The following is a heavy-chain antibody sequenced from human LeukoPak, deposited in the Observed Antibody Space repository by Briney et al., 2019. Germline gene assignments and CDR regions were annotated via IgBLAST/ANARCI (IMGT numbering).Heavy chain of an antibody. J-gene: IGHJ4*02. CDR3: ARAGLYSTSGLEY. V-gene: IGHV3-21*06. CDR2: ISAGSTYM. Sequence: PGGSRRLSCAVSGFGFSTYNMNWVRQAPGKGLEWVSAISAGSTYMYYADSVKGRFTISRDNAKNSLYLQMDNLRADDTAVYYYARAGLYSTSGLEYWGQGTLVTVSS. CDR1: GFGFSTYN. D-gene: IGHD2-2*01.